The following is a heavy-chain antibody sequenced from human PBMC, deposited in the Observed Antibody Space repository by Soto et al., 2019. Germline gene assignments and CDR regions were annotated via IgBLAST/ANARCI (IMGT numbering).Heavy chain of an antibody. Sequence: PGGSLRLSCAASGFTFTRYSMKWVRQAPGKVLEWVSSISSTTNYIYYGDSMKGRFTISRDNAKNSLYLEMNSLRAEDTAVYYCARESEDLTSTFDYWGQGTLVTVSS. CDR3: ARESEDLTSTFDY. CDR2: ISSTTNYI. J-gene: IGHJ4*02. CDR1: GFTFTRYS. V-gene: IGHV3-21*06.